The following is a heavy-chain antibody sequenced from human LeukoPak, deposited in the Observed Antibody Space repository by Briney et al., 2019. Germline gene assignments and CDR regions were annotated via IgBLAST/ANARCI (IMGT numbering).Heavy chain of an antibody. D-gene: IGHD3-10*01. CDR1: GFTFNSYG. Sequence: GRSLRLSCAASGFTFNSYGMHWVRQAPGKGLEWVAVISYDGSNKYYADSVKGRFTISRDNSKNTLYLQMNSLRAEDTAVYYCARKPFYGSGSYFDYWGQGTLVTVSS. CDR3: ARKPFYGSGSYFDY. J-gene: IGHJ4*02. CDR2: ISYDGSNK. V-gene: IGHV3-30*03.